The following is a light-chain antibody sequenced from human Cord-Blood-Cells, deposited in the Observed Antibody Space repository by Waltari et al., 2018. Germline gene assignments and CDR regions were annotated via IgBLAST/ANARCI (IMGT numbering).Light chain of an antibody. J-gene: IGLJ2*01. Sequence: QSVLTPPPSASGAPGQRVTISCTGSSSNIGAGYDVHWYQQLPGTAPKLLIYGNSNRPSGVPDRFSGSKPGTSASLAITGLQAEDEADYYCQSYDSSLSGSVFGGGTKLTVL. CDR1: SSNIGAGYD. CDR3: QSYDSSLSGSV. V-gene: IGLV1-40*01. CDR2: GNS.